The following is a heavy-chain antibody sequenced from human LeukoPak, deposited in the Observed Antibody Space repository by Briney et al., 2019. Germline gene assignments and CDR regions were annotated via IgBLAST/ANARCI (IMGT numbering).Heavy chain of an antibody. CDR3: ARESDSSGWYSCGY. D-gene: IGHD6-19*01. J-gene: IGHJ4*02. CDR2: ISYDGSNK. Sequence: PGGSLRLSRAASGFTFSSYAMHWVRQAPGKGLEWVAVISYDGSNKYYADSVKGRFTISRDNSKNTLYLQMNSLRAEDTAVYYCARESDSSGWYSCGYWGQGTLVTVSS. CDR1: GFTFSSYA. V-gene: IGHV3-30-3*01.